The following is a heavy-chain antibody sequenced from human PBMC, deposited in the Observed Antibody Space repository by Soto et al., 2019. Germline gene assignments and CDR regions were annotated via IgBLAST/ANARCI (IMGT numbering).Heavy chain of an antibody. D-gene: IGHD3-22*01. CDR2: IYYSGST. CDR1: GGSISSSSYY. J-gene: IGHJ4*02. V-gene: IGHV4-39*01. CDR3: ARHTASGYYFDY. Sequence: SETLSLTCTLSGGSISSSSYYWGWIRQPPGKGLEGIGSIYYSGSTYYNPSLKSRVTISVDTSKNQFSLKLSSVTAADTAVYYCARHTASGYYFDYWGQGTLVTVSS.